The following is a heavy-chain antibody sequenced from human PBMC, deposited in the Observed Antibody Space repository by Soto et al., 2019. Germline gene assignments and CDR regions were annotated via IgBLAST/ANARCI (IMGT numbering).Heavy chain of an antibody. D-gene: IGHD3-10*01. J-gene: IGHJ3*02. Sequence: QVQLQESGPGLVKPSQILSLTYTDSGGSISSGGYYWSRIRQHPGKGLEWIGNIYYSGSTYYNPSLKSRVTISVDTSQNQFSLKLSSVTAADTAVYYCARVGSYHSTAFDIWGQGTMVTVSS. CDR2: IYYSGST. CDR1: GGSISSGGYY. V-gene: IGHV4-31*03. CDR3: ARVGSYHSTAFDI.